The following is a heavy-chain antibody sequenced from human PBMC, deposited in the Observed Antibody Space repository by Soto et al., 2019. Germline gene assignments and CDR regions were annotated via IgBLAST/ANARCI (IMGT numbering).Heavy chain of an antibody. J-gene: IGHJ2*01. CDR1: GFTVSSNY. D-gene: IGHD2-15*01. CDR2: IYSGGST. CDR3: ASALYCSGGRCYPYWSFDL. Sequence: EVQLVESGGGLVQPGGSLRLSCAASGFTVSSNYMRWVRQAPGKWLEWVSVIYSGGSTYYADSVKGRFTISRHNPKNSLYLQMNSLRAEDTAAYYCASALYCSGGRCYPYWSFDLWGRGTLVTVSS. V-gene: IGHV3-53*04.